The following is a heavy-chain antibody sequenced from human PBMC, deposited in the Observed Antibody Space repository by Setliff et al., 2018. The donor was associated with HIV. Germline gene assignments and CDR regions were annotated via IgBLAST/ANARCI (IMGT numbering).Heavy chain of an antibody. Sequence: ASVKVSCKASGYTFTGYYMHWVRQAPGQGLEWMGWISAYNVNTDYAQKLQGRVTITADKSTSTAYMELTSLRFDDTAMYYCVRGVQSPPHYSYYYMDVWGEGTMVTVSS. D-gene: IGHD3-3*01. CDR2: ISAYNVNT. CDR3: VRGVQSPPHYSYYYMDV. CDR1: GYTFTGYY. V-gene: IGHV1-18*04. J-gene: IGHJ6*03.